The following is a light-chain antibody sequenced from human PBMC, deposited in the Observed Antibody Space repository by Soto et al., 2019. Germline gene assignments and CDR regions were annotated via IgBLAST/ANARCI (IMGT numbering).Light chain of an antibody. V-gene: IGKV3-15*01. J-gene: IGKJ1*01. CDR3: QQYNNWPRT. CDR1: QSVSSN. CDR2: GAS. Sequence: EIVMTQSAATLSLSRGERSTLSCRASQSVSSNLAWYQQKPGQAPRLLIYGASTRATGIPARFSGSGSGAEFTLTISSLQSEDFAVYYCQQYNNWPRTFGQGTKVDI.